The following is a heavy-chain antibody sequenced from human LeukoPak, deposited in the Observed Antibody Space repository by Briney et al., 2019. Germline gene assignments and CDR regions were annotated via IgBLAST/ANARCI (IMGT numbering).Heavy chain of an antibody. D-gene: IGHD5-24*01. V-gene: IGHV3-21*06. CDR3: ARPRGNVEMATIPFDY. Sequence: GDSLRLSCAASGVNFGVFWMNWVRQAPGKGLEWVSSISTSSSYIYYADSVKGRFTISRDNAKNSLYLQMNSLRAEDTAVYYCARPRGNVEMATIPFDYWGQGTLVTISS. CDR2: ISTSSSYI. CDR1: GVNFGVFW. J-gene: IGHJ4*02.